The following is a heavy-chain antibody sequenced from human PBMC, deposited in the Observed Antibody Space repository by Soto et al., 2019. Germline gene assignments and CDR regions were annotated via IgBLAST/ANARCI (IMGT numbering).Heavy chain of an antibody. CDR2: ISGSGGST. CDR1: GFTFSSYG. J-gene: IGHJ4*02. V-gene: IGHV3-23*01. CDR3: AKQGYSSSWPFFDY. Sequence: GGSLRLSCVASGFTFSSYGMHWVRQAPGKGLEWVLAISGSGGSTYYADSVKGRFTISRDNSKNTLYLQMNSLRAEDTAVYYCAKQGYSSSWPFFDYWGQGTLVTVSS. D-gene: IGHD6-13*01.